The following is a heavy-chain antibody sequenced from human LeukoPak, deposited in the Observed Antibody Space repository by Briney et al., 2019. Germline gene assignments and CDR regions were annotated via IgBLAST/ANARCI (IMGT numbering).Heavy chain of an antibody. J-gene: IGHJ4*02. CDR1: GFSLSTSREG. CDR3: AHSRIAAAGTVGYFDY. V-gene: IGHV2-5*02. CDR2: IYWDDDK. D-gene: IGHD6-13*01. Sequence: TGPTLVNPTQTLTLTCTFSGFSLSTSREGVGWILQPPGKALECLALIYWDDDKRYSPSLKSRLTITKDTSKNQVVLTMTNMDPVDTATYYCAHSRIAAAGTVGYFDYWGQGTLVTVSS.